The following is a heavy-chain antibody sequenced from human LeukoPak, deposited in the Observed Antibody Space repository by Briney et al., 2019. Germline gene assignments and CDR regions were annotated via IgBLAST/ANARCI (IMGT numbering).Heavy chain of an antibody. CDR2: ISWNSGSI. CDR3: AKGDTAMVTFDY. CDR1: GFTFDDYA. D-gene: IGHD5-18*01. V-gene: IGHV3-9*01. Sequence: PGRSLRLSCAASGFTFDDYAMHWVRQAPGKGLEWVSGISWNSGSIGYADSVKGRFTISRDNAKNSLYLQMNSLRAEGTALYYCAKGDTAMVTFDYWGRGTLVTVSS. J-gene: IGHJ4*02.